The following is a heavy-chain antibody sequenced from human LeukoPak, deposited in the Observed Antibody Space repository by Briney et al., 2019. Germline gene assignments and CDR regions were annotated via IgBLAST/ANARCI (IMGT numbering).Heavy chain of an antibody. CDR1: GFTFSSYA. D-gene: IGHD6-13*01. J-gene: IGHJ4*02. CDR2: ISGSGGST. CDR3: AKCLGSGRYASSD. V-gene: IGHV3-23*01. Sequence: GGSLRLSCAASGFTFSSYAMNWVRQAPGKGLEWVSAISGSGGSTYYADSVTGRFTISRDNSKDTLYLQMNSLRAEDTAVYYCAKCLGSGRYASSDWGQGTLVTVSS.